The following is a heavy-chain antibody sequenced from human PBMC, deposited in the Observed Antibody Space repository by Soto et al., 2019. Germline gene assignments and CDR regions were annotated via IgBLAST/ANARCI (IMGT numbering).Heavy chain of an antibody. CDR1: GGSISSGGYY. Sequence: QVQLQESGPGLVKPSQTLSLTCTVSGGSISSGGYYWSWIRQHPGKGLEWIGYIYYSASTYHNPSLTSRVTIYVDTYKNQCSLKRSSVTAADTAVYYGAGGYSGSDSGGFDPWGQGTLVTVSS. V-gene: IGHV4-31*03. CDR3: AGGYSGSDSGGFDP. CDR2: IYYSAST. J-gene: IGHJ5*02. D-gene: IGHD1-26*01.